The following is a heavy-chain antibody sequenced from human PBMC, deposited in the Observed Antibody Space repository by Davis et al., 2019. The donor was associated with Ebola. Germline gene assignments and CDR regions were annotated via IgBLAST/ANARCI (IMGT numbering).Heavy chain of an antibody. CDR2: ISSSSSYI. Sequence: GESLKISCAASGFTFSSYSMNWVRQAPGKGLEWVSSISSSSSYIYYADSVKGRFTISRDNAKNSLYLQMNSLRAEDTAVYYCARGLYYYDSSGHSGYYFDYWGQGTLVTVSS. CDR3: ARGLYYYDSSGHSGYYFDY. V-gene: IGHV3-21*04. CDR1: GFTFSSYS. J-gene: IGHJ4*02. D-gene: IGHD3-22*01.